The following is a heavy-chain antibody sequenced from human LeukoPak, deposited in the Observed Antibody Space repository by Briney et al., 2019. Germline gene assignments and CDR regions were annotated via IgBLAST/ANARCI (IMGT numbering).Heavy chain of an antibody. J-gene: IGHJ3*01. D-gene: IGHD3-16*01. Sequence: GGSLRLSCAASGFTVSNNYMRWVRQAPGKGLEWVSTLSGSGASTNYADSVKGRFTISRDNAENTLYLQMSSLRAEDTAVYYCARDFLHLGGWGQGTMVTVSS. CDR3: ARDFLHLGG. CDR2: LSGSGAST. V-gene: IGHV3-23*01. CDR1: GFTVSNNY.